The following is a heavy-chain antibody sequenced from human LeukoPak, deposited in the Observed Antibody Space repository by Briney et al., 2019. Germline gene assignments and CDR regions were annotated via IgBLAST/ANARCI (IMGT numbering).Heavy chain of an antibody. CDR1: GGSISSSSYY. Sequence: MPSETLSLTCTVSGGSISSSSYYWGWIRQPPGKGLEWIGSIYYSGSTYYNPSLKSRVTLSVDTSKNQFSLKLSSVTAADTAVYYCARDYSPKFLEWLEAFDIWGQGTMVTVSS. V-gene: IGHV4-39*07. CDR2: IYYSGST. CDR3: ARDYSPKFLEWLEAFDI. D-gene: IGHD3-3*01. J-gene: IGHJ3*02.